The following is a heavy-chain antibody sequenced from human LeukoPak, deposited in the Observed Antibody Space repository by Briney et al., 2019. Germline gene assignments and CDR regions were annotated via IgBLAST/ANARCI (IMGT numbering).Heavy chain of an antibody. CDR3: AKEAYIEMATITPDY. CDR1: GFTFSSYG. D-gene: IGHD5-24*01. Sequence: PGGSLRLSCAASGFTFSSYGMHWVRQAPGKGLEWVAVIWYDGSSKYYADSVKGRFTISRDNSKNTLYLQMNSLRAEDTAVYYCAKEAYIEMATITPDYWGQGTLVTVSS. J-gene: IGHJ4*02. CDR2: IWYDGSSK. V-gene: IGHV3-33*06.